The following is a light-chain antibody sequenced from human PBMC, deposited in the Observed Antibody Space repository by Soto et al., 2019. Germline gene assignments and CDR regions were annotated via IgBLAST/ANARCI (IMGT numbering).Light chain of an antibody. J-gene: IGKJ1*01. CDR1: QSANSN. Sequence: EVVMKHSPATLSVTTGERATLSCRASQSANSNLAWYQQKPGQAPRLLIYGASTRATGIPARFSGSGSGTEFTLTISSLQSEDFAVYYCQQYNNWRTFGQGTKVDIK. V-gene: IGKV3-15*01. CDR3: QQYNNWRT. CDR2: GAS.